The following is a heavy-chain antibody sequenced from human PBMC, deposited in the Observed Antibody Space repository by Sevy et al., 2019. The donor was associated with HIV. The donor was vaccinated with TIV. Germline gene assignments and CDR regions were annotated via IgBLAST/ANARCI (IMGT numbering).Heavy chain of an antibody. Sequence: GGSLRLSCTASGFTFGDYAMSWVRQAPGKGLEWVGFIRSKAYGGTTEYAASVKGRFTISRDDSKSIAYLQMNSLKTEDTAVYYCTRWRFGGELTDYWGQGTLVTVSS. D-gene: IGHD3-16*01. CDR1: GFTFGDYA. J-gene: IGHJ4*02. CDR2: IRSKAYGGTT. V-gene: IGHV3-49*04. CDR3: TRWRFGGELTDY.